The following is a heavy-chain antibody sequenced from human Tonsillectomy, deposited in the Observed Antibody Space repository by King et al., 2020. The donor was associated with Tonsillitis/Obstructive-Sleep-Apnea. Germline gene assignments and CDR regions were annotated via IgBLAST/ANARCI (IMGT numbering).Heavy chain of an antibody. CDR1: GFTFSSYA. CDR2: MSSDGSNK. D-gene: IGHD2-2*01. V-gene: IGHV3-30*04. Sequence: HVQLVESGGGVVQPGRSLRLSCAASGFTFSSYAMHWVRQAPGKGLEWVAVMSSDGSNKYYADSVKGRFTISRNNSKNTLYLQLNSLRAEDTAVYYCAREGCSSIRCYYSYNYGMDVWGQGTTVTVSS. CDR3: AREGCSSIRCYYSYNYGMDV. J-gene: IGHJ6*02.